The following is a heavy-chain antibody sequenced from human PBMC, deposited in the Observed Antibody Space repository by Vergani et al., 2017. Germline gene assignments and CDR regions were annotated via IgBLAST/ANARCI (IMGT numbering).Heavy chain of an antibody. Sequence: QVQLVESGGGVVQPGGSLRLSCAASGFTFSSYGMHWVRQAPGKGLEWVAFIRYDGSNKYYADSVKGRFTISRDNSKNTLDLQMNSLRVEDTAVYYCAKDEDDSSSSQYYYYYMDVWGKGTTVTVSS. CDR2: IRYDGSNK. V-gene: IGHV3-30*02. D-gene: IGHD6-6*01. CDR3: AKDEDDSSSSQYYYYYMDV. J-gene: IGHJ6*03. CDR1: GFTFSSYG.